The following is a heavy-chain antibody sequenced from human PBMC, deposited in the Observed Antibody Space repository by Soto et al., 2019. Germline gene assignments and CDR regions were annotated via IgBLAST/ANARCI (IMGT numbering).Heavy chain of an antibody. J-gene: IGHJ4*02. D-gene: IGHD4-17*01. V-gene: IGHV4-31*03. CDR2: IYYSGST. CDR3: ARARDYGGNSDY. Sequence: SETLSLTCTVSGGSISSGGYYWSWIRQHPGKGLEWIGYIYYSGSTYYNPSLKSRVTISVDTSKNQFSLKLSSVTAADTAVYYCARARDYGGNSDYWGQGTLVTVSS. CDR1: GGSISSGGYY.